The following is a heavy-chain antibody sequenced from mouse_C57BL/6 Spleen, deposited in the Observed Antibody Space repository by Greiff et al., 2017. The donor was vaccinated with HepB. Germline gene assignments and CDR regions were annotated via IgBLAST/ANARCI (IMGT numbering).Heavy chain of an antibody. J-gene: IGHJ3*01. CDR2: IHPSDSDT. D-gene: IGHD2-5*01. CDR3: AIGTYYSNYGAY. V-gene: IGHV1-74*01. CDR1: GYTFTSYW. Sequence: QVQLQQPGAELVKPGASVKVSCKASGYTFTSYWMHWVKQRPGQGLEWIGRIHPSDSDTNYNQKFKGKATLTVDKSSSTAYMQLSSLTSEDSAVYYCAIGTYYSNYGAYWGQGTLVTVSA.